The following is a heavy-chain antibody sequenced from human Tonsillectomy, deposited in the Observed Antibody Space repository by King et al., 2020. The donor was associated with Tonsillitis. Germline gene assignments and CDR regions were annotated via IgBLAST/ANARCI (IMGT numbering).Heavy chain of an antibody. J-gene: IGHJ4*02. CDR2: ISVSGGST. CDR3: AKAAVAVAVTPFDY. Sequence: VQLVESGGGLVLPGGSLRLSCAASGFPFNNYAISWGRQAPGKGLEWVSTISVSGGSTYFADSVKGRFTISRDNSKNTLYLQKISLGAEDTAVYYWAKAAVAVAVTPFDYWGQGTLVTVSS. D-gene: IGHD6-19*01. V-gene: IGHV3-23*04. CDR1: GFPFNNYA.